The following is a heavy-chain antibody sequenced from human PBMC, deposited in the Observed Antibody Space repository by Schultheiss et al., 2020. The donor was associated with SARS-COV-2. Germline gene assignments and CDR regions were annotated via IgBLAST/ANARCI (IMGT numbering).Heavy chain of an antibody. D-gene: IGHD3-9*01. Sequence: SETLSLTCAVYGGSFSGYYWSWIRQPPGKGLEWIGRIYTSGSTNYNPSLKSRVTMSVDTSKNQFSLKLSSVTAADTAVYYCARDALYYDILTGYDTYYYYYMDVWGKGTTVTVSS. CDR2: IYTSGST. V-gene: IGHV4-4*07. J-gene: IGHJ6*03. CDR1: GGSFSGYY. CDR3: ARDALYYDILTGYDTYYYYYMDV.